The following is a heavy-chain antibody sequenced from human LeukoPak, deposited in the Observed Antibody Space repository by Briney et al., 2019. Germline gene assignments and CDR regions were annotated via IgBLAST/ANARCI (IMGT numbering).Heavy chain of an antibody. Sequence: SVKVSCKASGGTFSSYAISWVRQAPGQGLEWMVGIIPIFGTANYAQKFQGRVTITTDESTSTAYMELSSLRSEDTAVYYCARAGTRAMASNFDYWGQGTLVTVSS. J-gene: IGHJ4*02. D-gene: IGHD5-18*01. V-gene: IGHV1-69*05. CDR3: ARAGTRAMASNFDY. CDR1: GGTFSSYA. CDR2: IIPIFGTA.